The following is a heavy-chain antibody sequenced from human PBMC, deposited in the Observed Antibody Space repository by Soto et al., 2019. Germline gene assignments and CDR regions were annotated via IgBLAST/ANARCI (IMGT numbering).Heavy chain of an antibody. CDR3: ARGIRSSGGSCPVGYYSMDV. V-gene: IGHV1-8*01. Sequence: QVQLVQSGAEVKKPGASVKVSCKASGYTFTSYDINWVRQATGQGLEWMGWMNPNSGNTGYAQKFQGRVTMTRNTSISTAYIELSSLRSEDTAVYYCARGIRSSGGSCPVGYYSMDVCGKGTTVTVSS. J-gene: IGHJ6*03. CDR2: MNPNSGNT. D-gene: IGHD2-15*01. CDR1: GYTFTSYD.